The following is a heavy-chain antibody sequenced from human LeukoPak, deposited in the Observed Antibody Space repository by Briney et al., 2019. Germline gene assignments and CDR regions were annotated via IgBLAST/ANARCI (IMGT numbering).Heavy chain of an antibody. J-gene: IGHJ6*03. CDR1: GFTFSSYS. D-gene: IGHD3-3*01. CDR2: ISSSSSTI. V-gene: IGHV3-48*04. CDR3: AREERFLEWLAIYYYYYMDV. Sequence: GGSLRLSCAASGFTFSSYSMNWVRQAPGKGLEWVSYISSSSSTIYYADSVKGRFTISRDNAKNSLYLQMNSLRAEDTAVYYCAREERFLEWLAIYYYYYMDVLGKGTTVTVSS.